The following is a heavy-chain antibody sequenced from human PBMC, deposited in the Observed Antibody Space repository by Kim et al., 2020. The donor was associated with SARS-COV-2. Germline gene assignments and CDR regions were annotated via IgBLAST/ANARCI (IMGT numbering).Heavy chain of an antibody. CDR1: GGTFSSYA. Sequence: SVKVSCKASGGTFSSYAISWVRQAPGQGLEWMGRIIPILGIANYAQKFQGRVTITADKSTSTAYMELSSLRSEDTAVYYCARARCSSTSCYIYYYGMDVWGQGTTVTVSS. D-gene: IGHD2-2*02. J-gene: IGHJ6*02. CDR3: ARARCSSTSCYIYYYGMDV. CDR2: IIPILGIA. V-gene: IGHV1-69*04.